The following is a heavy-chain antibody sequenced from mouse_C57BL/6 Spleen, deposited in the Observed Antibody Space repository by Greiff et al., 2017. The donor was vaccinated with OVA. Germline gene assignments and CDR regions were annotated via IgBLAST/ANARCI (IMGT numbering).Heavy chain of an antibody. D-gene: IGHD1-1*01. CDR3: ARDGNHNC. Sequence: QVQLQQSGPELVKPGASVKISCKASGYAFSSSWMNWVKQRPGRGLEWIGRIYPGDGDTNYNGKFKGKATLTADKSSSTAYMQLSSLTCEDSAVYFCARDGNHNCWGQGTTLTVSS. CDR2: IYPGDGDT. CDR1: GYAFSSSW. V-gene: IGHV1-82*01. J-gene: IGHJ2*01.